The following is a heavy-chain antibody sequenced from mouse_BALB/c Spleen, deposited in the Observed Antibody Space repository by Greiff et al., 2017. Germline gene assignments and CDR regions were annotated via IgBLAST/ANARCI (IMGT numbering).Heavy chain of an antibody. CDR3: ARNYYGSSNYAMDY. CDR2: ISNLAYSI. D-gene: IGHD1-1*01. Sequence: EVNLVESGGGLVQPGGSRKLSCAASGFTFSDYGMAWVRQAPGKGPEWVAFISNLAYSIYYADTVTGRFTISRENAKNTLYLEMSSLRSEDTAMYYCARNYYGSSNYAMDYWGQGTSVTVSS. J-gene: IGHJ4*01. CDR1: GFTFSDYG. V-gene: IGHV5-15*02.